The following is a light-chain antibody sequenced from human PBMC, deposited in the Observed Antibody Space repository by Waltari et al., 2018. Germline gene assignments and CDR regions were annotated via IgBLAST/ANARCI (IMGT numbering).Light chain of an antibody. V-gene: IGLV3-25*03. Sequence: SFVLTQPPSLSVSPGQTAKITCSADVLPKQFAYWYLQKPGQAPLLLKHKDTQRPSRVPARFSCSNSGTTVTLTISGVQAEDEADYYCQSADKTGSHVVFGGGTKLTVL. CDR2: KDT. CDR3: QSADKTGSHVV. J-gene: IGLJ2*01. CDR1: VLPKQF.